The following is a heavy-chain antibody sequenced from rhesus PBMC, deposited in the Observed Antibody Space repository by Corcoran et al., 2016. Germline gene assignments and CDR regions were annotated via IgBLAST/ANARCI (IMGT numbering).Heavy chain of an antibody. CDR2: IYGSRWGT. CDR1: GGSISDDYY. D-gene: IGHD6-13*01. V-gene: IGHV4-106*01. CDR3: ARDHYSSWFGNLDY. J-gene: IGHJ4*01. Sequence: QLQLQESGPGLVKPSETLSLTCAVSGGSISDDYYWSWIRQPPGKGLEWIGYIYGSRWGTNYNPTLKNRVTISIDTSKNQFSLKLSSGTAADTAVYYWARDHYSSWFGNLDYWGQGVLVTVSS.